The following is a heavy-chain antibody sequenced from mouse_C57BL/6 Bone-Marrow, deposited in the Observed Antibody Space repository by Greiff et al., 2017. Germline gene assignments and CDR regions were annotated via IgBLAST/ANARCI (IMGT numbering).Heavy chain of an antibody. D-gene: IGHD1-1*01. V-gene: IGHV5-6*01. CDR1: GFTFSSYG. J-gene: IGHJ3*01. CDR2: ISSGGSYT. CDR3: ARAYYYGSWFAY. Sequence: EVKLVESGGDLVKPGGSLKLSCAASGFTFSSYGMSWVRQTPDKRLEWVATISSGGSYTYYPDSVKGRFTISIDNAKNTLYLQMSSLKSEDTARYYCARAYYYGSWFAYWGQGTLVTVSA.